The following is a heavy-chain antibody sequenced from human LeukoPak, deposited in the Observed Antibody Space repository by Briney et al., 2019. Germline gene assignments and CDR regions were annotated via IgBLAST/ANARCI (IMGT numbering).Heavy chain of an antibody. D-gene: IGHD3-22*01. V-gene: IGHV4-39*01. CDR3: ASPSKLVISRGGI. J-gene: IGHJ3*02. CDR2: IYFSET. Sequence: PSETLSLTCTVSGASFSDTTYYWAWIRQPPGKGLEWIGSIYFSETKYNPSLKSRITISGDTSKNQFSLKLSSVTAADTAVHYCASPSKLVISRGGIWGQGTMVTVSA. CDR1: GASFSDTTYY.